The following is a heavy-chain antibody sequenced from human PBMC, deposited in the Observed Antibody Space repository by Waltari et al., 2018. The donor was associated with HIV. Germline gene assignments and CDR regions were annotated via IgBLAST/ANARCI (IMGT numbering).Heavy chain of an antibody. Sequence: QVQLQESGPGLVKPSGTLCLTCAVSGGSLRSSNWWRWVRQPPGKGLEWIGEIYHSGSTNYNPSLKSRVTISVDKSKNQFSLKLSSVTAADTAVYSCARVSHSHYYDTSGHPGFDYWGQGTLVTVSS. CDR2: IYHSGST. J-gene: IGHJ4*02. V-gene: IGHV4-4*02. CDR1: GGSLRSSNW. D-gene: IGHD3-22*01. CDR3: ARVSHSHYYDTSGHPGFDY.